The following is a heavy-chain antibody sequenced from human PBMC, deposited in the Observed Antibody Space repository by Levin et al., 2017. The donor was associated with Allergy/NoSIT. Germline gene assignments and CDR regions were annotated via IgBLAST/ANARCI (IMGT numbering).Heavy chain of an antibody. CDR1: GFTFSSYW. V-gene: IGHV3-7*04. CDR2: VKQDGTEK. Sequence: GGSLRLSCAASGFTFSSYWMSWVRQAPGKGLEWVANVKQDGTEKYYVDSLKGRFTISKDNAENSVDLHMTSLRVEDPAVYFCARNWRSAFDIWGQGTMVTVSS. J-gene: IGHJ3*02. CDR3: ARNWRSAFDI.